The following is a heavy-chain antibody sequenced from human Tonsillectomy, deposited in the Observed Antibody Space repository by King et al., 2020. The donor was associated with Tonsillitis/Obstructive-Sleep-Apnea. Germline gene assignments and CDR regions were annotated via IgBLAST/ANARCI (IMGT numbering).Heavy chain of an antibody. CDR2: IYSGSST. D-gene: IGHD2-2*01. J-gene: IGHJ2*01. CDR3: ARAPVVPASWYFDL. Sequence: QLVQSGGGFIQPGGSLRLSCAASGFSVSRNYMTWVRQAPGKGLEWVSVIYSGSSTHYADSVKGRFTISRDHSKNTLHLQMHSLRAEDTALYYCARAPVVPASWYFDLWGRGTLAT. CDR1: GFSVSRNY. V-gene: IGHV3-53*01.